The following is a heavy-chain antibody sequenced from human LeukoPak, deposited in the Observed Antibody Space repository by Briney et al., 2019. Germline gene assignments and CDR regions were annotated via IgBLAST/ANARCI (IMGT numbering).Heavy chain of an antibody. V-gene: IGHV4-39*01. CDR1: GCSISSSSYY. J-gene: IGHJ6*03. CDR2: IYYSGST. CDR3: ATQAIEARPALSSRPYYYYYMDV. D-gene: IGHD6-6*01. Sequence: PSETLSLTCTVSGCSISSSSYYWGWIRQPPGKGLEWIGSIYYSGSTYYNPSLKSRVTISVDTSKNQFSLKLSSVTAADTALYYCATQAIEARPALSSRPYYYYYMDVWGKGTTVTVSS.